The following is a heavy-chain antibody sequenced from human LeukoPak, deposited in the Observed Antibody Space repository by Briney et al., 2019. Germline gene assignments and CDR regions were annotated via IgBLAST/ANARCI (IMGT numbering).Heavy chain of an antibody. CDR3: AREDILTGKWDDY. D-gene: IGHD3-9*01. Sequence: ASVKGSCKASGYTFTGYYMHWVRQAPGQGLEWMGWINPNSGGTNYAQKFQGRVTMTRDTSISTAYMELSRLRSDDTAVYYCAREDILTGKWDDYWGQGTLVTVSS. V-gene: IGHV1-2*02. CDR1: GYTFTGYY. J-gene: IGHJ4*02. CDR2: INPNSGGT.